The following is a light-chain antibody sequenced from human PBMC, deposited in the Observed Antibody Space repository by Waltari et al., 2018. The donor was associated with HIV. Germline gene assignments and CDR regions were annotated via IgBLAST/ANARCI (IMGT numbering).Light chain of an antibody. CDR2: EVT. V-gene: IGLV2-23*02. J-gene: IGLJ3*02. Sequence: QSALTQPASVSGSPGQSITISCTGTSRDVGRYHLVSWSQQHPGKAPKLMIYEVTKRPSGVSNRFSGSKSGNTASLTISGLQAEDEGDYHCCSYAGTSILVFGGGTKLTVL. CDR3: CSYAGTSILV. CDR1: SRDVGRYHL.